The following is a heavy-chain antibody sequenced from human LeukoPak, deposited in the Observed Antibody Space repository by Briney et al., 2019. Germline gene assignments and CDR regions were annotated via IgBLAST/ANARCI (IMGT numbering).Heavy chain of an antibody. V-gene: IGHV4-31*03. CDR1: GGSISSGGYY. D-gene: IGHD5-18*01. J-gene: IGHJ6*02. CDR3: AREVQLEWDYYYGMDV. CDR2: IYYSGST. Sequence: PSQTLSLTCTVSGGSISSGGYYWSWIRQHPGKGLEWIGYIYYSGSTYYNPSLKSRATISVDTSKNQFSLKPSSVTAADTAVYYCAREVQLEWDYYYGMDVWGQGTTVTVSS.